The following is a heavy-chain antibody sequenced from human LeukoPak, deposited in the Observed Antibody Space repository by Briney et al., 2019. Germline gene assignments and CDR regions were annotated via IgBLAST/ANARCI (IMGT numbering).Heavy chain of an antibody. CDR3: ARGAVTRSFDY. V-gene: IGHV3-21*01. CDR1: RFIFSRYT. CDR2: ISGGSDYI. J-gene: IGHJ4*02. Sequence: GSLRLSCAASRFIFSRYTINWVRQAPGKGLEWVSSISGGSDYIYYTDSVKGRFTISRDNAKSSLYLQMNSLRAEDTAVYYCARGAVTRSFDYWGQGTLVTVSS. D-gene: IGHD4-17*01.